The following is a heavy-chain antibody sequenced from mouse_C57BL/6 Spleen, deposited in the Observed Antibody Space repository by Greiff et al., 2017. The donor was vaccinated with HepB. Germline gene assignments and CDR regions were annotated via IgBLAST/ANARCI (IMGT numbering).Heavy chain of an antibody. Sequence: DVMLVESGGGLVKPGGSLKLSCAASGFTFSSYAMSWVRQTPEKRLEWVATISDGGSYTYYPDNVKGRFTISRDNAKNNLYLQMSHLKSEDTAMYYCARENWALDYWGQGTTLTVSS. CDR1: GFTFSSYA. V-gene: IGHV5-4*01. J-gene: IGHJ2*01. D-gene: IGHD4-1*01. CDR3: ARENWALDY. CDR2: ISDGGSYT.